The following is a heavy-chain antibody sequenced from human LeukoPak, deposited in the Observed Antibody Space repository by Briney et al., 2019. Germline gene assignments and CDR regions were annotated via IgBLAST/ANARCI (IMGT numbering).Heavy chain of an antibody. CDR2: IYHSGTT. CDR1: GGSISSDGYS. Sequence: SETLSLTCAVSGGSISSDGYSWSWIRQPPGKGLEWIGYIYHSGTTYYNPSLKSRVTISVDRSKNQFSLKLSSVTAADTAVYYCARGPSIVAAAAQWSWFDPWGQGTLVTVSS. CDR3: ARGPSIVAAAAQWSWFDP. J-gene: IGHJ5*02. V-gene: IGHV4-30-2*01. D-gene: IGHD6-13*01.